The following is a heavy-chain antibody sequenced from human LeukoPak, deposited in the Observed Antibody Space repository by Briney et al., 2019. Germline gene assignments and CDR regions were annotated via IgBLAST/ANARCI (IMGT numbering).Heavy chain of an antibody. D-gene: IGHD4-11*01. V-gene: IGHV3-23*01. J-gene: IGHJ4*02. CDR3: AKDIQRGFDYTNSLDS. Sequence: PGGSLRLSCAASGFTFSSYAMSWVRQAPGKGLEWISAISGSGGSTYYADSVKGRFTISRDNSKSTLYLQMNSLRVDDTAVYYCAKDIQRGFDYTNSLDSWGQGTLVIFSS. CDR2: ISGSGGST. CDR1: GFTFSSYA.